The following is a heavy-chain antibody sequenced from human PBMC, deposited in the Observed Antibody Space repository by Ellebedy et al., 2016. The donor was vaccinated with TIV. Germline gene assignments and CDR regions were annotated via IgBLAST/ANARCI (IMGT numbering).Heavy chain of an antibody. CDR3: ARDLKGAGAVSGNYYGLDV. CDR1: GDSSSHYD. D-gene: IGHD6-19*01. CDR2: VYSGGNT. Sequence: MPSETLSLPCSISGDSSSHYDWSWIRQPPGRGLEWIGYVYSGGNTNYNPSLKGRVTISIDTSKTQFFLNLKSMTAADTAVYYCARDLKGAGAVSGNYYGLDVWGQGSPVTVSS. J-gene: IGHJ6*02. V-gene: IGHV4-59*12.